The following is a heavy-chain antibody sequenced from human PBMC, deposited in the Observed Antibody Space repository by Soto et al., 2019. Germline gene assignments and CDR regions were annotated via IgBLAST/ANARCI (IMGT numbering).Heavy chain of an antibody. J-gene: IGHJ4*02. Sequence: QVQLVQSGAEVKKPGASVKVSCKASGYTFTSYYMHWVRQAPGQRLEWMGIINPSGGSTSYAQKFKSRVIMTRDTSTSTDYMELSSLRSEDTAVYYCARELQLWLGCVGYWGQGTLVTVSS. D-gene: IGHD5-18*01. CDR3: ARELQLWLGCVGY. CDR1: GYTFTSYY. CDR2: INPSGGST. V-gene: IGHV1-46*01.